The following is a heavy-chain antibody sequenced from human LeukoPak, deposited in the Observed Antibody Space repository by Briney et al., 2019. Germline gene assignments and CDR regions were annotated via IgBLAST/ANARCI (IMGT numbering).Heavy chain of an antibody. V-gene: IGHV3-21*01. D-gene: IGHD2-15*01. CDR2: ISSSSYI. CDR3: ARVYCSGGSCYSGWFDP. CDR1: GFTFSSYS. J-gene: IGHJ5*02. Sequence: GGSLRLSCAASGFTFSSYSMNWVRQAPGKGLEWVSSISSSSYIYYADSVKGRFTISRDNAKNSLYLQMNSLRAEDTAVYYCARVYCSGGSCYSGWFDPWGQGTLVTVSS.